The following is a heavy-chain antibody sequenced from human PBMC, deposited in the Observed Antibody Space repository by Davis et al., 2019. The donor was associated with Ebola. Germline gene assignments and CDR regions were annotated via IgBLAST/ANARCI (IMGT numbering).Heavy chain of an antibody. CDR2: YYYTGST. D-gene: IGHD3-22*01. CDR3: ARGDSYYDPSGYYAGPEAPDH. Sequence: MPSETLSLTCAVSGGFVSSGGYSWSWIRQPPGKGLEWIGYYYYTGSTYYNPSLKSRVTISVDTSKSQFSLKLSSVTAADTAVYYCARGDSYYDPSGYYAGPEAPDHWGQGTLVSVSS. V-gene: IGHV4-30-4*07. J-gene: IGHJ4*02. CDR1: GGFVSSGGYS.